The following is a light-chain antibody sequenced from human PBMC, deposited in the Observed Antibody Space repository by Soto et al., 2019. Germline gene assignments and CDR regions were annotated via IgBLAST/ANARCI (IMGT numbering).Light chain of an antibody. CDR1: NSDVGAYNY. CDR3: SSYTTTTTRFL. V-gene: IGLV2-14*01. J-gene: IGLJ2*01. CDR2: EVS. Sequence: QSALTQPASVSGSPGQSITVSCTGTNSDVGAYNYVSWYQQHPGKAPKLIIYEVSYRPSGVSGRFSASKSGNTASLTISGLQADDEADYYCSSYTTTTTRFLFGGGTKVTVL.